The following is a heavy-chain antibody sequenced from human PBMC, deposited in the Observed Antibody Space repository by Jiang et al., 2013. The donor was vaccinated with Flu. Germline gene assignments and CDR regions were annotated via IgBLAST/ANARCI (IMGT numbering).Heavy chain of an antibody. CDR2: INHSGST. CDR3: ARGRFTPVHTMVRGVIKGGFDY. CDR1: GGSFSGYY. Sequence: GLLKPSETLSLTCAVYGGSFSGYYWSWIRQPPGKGLEWIGEINHSGSTNYNPSLKSRVTISVDTSKNQFSLKPSSVTAADTAVYYCARGRFTPVHTMVRGVIKGGFDYWGRGTLVTVSS. J-gene: IGHJ4*02. V-gene: IGHV4-34*01. D-gene: IGHD3-10*01.